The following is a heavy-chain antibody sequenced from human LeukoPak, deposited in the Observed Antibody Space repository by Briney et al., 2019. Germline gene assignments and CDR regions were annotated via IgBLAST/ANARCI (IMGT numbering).Heavy chain of an antibody. CDR1: GYTFTSYA. J-gene: IGHJ5*02. CDR2: INAGNGNT. CDR3: ARSLVVVAATPNWFDP. D-gene: IGHD2-15*01. V-gene: IGHV1-3*03. Sequence: ASLKVSCKASGYTFTSYAMHWVRQAPGQRLEWMGWINAGNGNTKYSQEFQGRVTITRDTSASTAYMELSSLRSEDMAVYYCARSLVVVAATPNWFDPWGQGTLVTVSS.